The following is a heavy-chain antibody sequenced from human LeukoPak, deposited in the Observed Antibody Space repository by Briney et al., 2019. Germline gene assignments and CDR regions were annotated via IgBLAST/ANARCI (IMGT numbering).Heavy chain of an antibody. V-gene: IGHV5-51*01. J-gene: IGHJ4*02. CDR2: IYPGDSNT. Sequence: GESLKISCQGSGDSFPIYWIAWVRQMPGKGLEWMGIIYPGDSNTRYSPSFQGQVTISADKSISTAYPQWSSLKASDTAMYYCARQDGDAKYYFDSWGQGTLVTVSS. CDR3: ARQDGDAKYYFDS. D-gene: IGHD5-24*01. CDR1: GDSFPIYW.